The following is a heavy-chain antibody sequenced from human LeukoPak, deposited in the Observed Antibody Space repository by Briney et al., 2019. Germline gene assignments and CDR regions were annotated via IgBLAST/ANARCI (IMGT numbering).Heavy chain of an antibody. V-gene: IGHV4-34*01. Sequence: SETLSLTCAVYGGSFSGYYWSWIRQPPGKGLEWIGEINHSGSTNYNPSLKSRVTISVDTSKNQFSLKLSSVTAADTAVYYCVLVGLDAFDIWGQGTMVTVSS. CDR3: VLVGLDAFDI. D-gene: IGHD6-6*01. CDR2: INHSGST. CDR1: GGSFSGYY. J-gene: IGHJ3*02.